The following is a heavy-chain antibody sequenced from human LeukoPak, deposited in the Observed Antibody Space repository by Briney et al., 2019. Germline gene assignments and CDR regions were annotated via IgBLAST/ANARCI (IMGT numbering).Heavy chain of an antibody. CDR1: GFTFSTYS. Sequence: GGSLRLSCAASGFTFSTYSMNWVRQAPGKGLEWVSYISTSSSTIKYADSVKGRFTISRDNAKNSLYLQMNSLRAEDTAVYYCARTKQLWSSYYFDYWGQGTLVTVSS. V-gene: IGHV3-48*01. CDR2: ISTSSSTI. CDR3: ARTKQLWSSYYFDY. D-gene: IGHD5-18*01. J-gene: IGHJ4*02.